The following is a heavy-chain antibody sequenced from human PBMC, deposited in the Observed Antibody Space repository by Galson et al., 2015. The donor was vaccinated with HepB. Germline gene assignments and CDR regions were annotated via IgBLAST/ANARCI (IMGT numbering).Heavy chain of an antibody. D-gene: IGHD2-2*01. V-gene: IGHV3-9*01. J-gene: IGHJ5*02. CDR2: ISWNSGSI. CDR1: GFTFDDYA. Sequence: SLRLSCAASGFTFDDYAMHWVRQAPGQGLEWVSGISWNSGSIGYADSVKGRFTISRDNAKNSLYLQMNSLRAEDTALYYCAKDGKNRYCSSTSCYSDFDPWGQGTLVTVSS. CDR3: AKDGKNRYCSSTSCYSDFDP.